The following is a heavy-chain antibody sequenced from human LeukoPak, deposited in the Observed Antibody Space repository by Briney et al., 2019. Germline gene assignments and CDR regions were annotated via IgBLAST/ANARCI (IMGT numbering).Heavy chain of an antibody. CDR1: GYTFIGYF. CDR3: ASALNYCSTTSRACDYYYYGLDV. V-gene: IGHV1-2*02. Sequence: ASVKVSCKTSGYTFIGYFIHWVRQAPGQGPEWMGWINPNSGGTNIAQKFQGRVTMTRDTSIGTADMELSRLRSDDTAVYYCASALNYCSTTSRACDYYYYGLDVWGQGTTVTVSS. D-gene: IGHD2-2*01. J-gene: IGHJ6*02. CDR2: INPNSGGT.